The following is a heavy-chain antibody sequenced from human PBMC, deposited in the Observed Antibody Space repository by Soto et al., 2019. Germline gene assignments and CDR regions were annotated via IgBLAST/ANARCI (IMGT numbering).Heavy chain of an antibody. V-gene: IGHV3-23*01. Sequence: LRLSCAGSGFTFWGHSMTWVRQAPGKGLEWVSAIDGNGINKYYSDSVKGRFTISRDNSKSTLFLRMNSLGPEDTAVYFCAKDFEFFANSGQGTLVPVSS. CDR2: IDGNGINK. D-gene: IGHD3-9*01. CDR3: AKDFEFFAN. J-gene: IGHJ4*02. CDR1: GFTFWGHS.